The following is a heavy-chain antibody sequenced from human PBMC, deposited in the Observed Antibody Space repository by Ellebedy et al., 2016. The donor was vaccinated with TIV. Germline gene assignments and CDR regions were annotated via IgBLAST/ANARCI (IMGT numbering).Heavy chain of an antibody. D-gene: IGHD3-22*01. CDR1: GGSISSYY. CDR2: IYYSGST. Sequence: SETLSLXCTVSGGSISSYYWSWIRQPPGKGLEWIGYIYYSGSTNYNPSLKSRVTISVDTSKNQFSLKLSSVTAADTAVYYCARLAPYDSSGYYYKDYWGQGTLVTVSS. V-gene: IGHV4-59*08. CDR3: ARLAPYDSSGYYYKDY. J-gene: IGHJ4*02.